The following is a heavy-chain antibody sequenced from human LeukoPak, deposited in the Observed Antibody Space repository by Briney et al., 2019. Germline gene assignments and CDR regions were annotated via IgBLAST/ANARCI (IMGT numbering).Heavy chain of an antibody. Sequence: PSETLSLTCAVYGGSFSGYYWSWIRQPPGKGLEWIGEINHSGSTNYNPSLKGRVTISVDTSKNQFSLKLSSVTAADTAVYYCGGALTGALFYFNYGGREP. J-gene: IGHJ4*02. CDR1: GGSFSGYY. CDR2: INHSGST. D-gene: IGHD1-26*01. CDR3: GGALTGALFYFN. V-gene: IGHV4-34*01.